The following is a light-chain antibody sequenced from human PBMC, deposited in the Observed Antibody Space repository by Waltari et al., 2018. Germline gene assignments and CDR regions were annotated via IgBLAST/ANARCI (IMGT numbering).Light chain of an antibody. J-gene: IGLJ1*01. V-gene: IGLV2-23*01. CDR1: SRDGGGLNF. CDR2: EGS. CDR3: CSYAGSRTYV. Sequence: ALTQPSSVAGSPGQSVPIPLTGTSRDGGGLNFVLWYQHHPGKAPKLMIFEGSRRPSGISNRFSGSKSGNTASLTISGLQAEDEADYYCCSYAGSRTYVFGAGTKVTVL.